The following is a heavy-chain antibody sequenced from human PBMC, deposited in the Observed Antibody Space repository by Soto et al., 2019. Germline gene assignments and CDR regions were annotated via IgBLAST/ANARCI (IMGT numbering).Heavy chain of an antibody. D-gene: IGHD2-15*01. J-gene: IGHJ6*03. CDR1: GGSISSYY. CDR3: ARVGGGSNPFVYYYYYMDV. V-gene: IGHV4-59*01. CDR2: IYYSGST. Sequence: SETLSLTCTVSGGSISSYYWSWIRQPPGKGLEWIGYIYYSGSTNYNPSLKSRVTISVDTSKNQFSLKLSSVTATDTAVYYCARVGGGSNPFVYYYYYMDVWGKGTTVTVSS.